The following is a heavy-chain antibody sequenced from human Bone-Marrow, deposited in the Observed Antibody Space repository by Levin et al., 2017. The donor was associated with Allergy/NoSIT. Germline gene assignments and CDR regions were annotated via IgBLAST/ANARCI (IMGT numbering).Heavy chain of an antibody. CDR3: AKDTYTCSGGSCYFFDY. Sequence: GESPKISCAVSGFTFSNYAMHWVRQAPGRGLEWVAFISLDGNTQYYADSVKGRFTFSRDNSNNTLHLQMNSLRVEDTAIYYCAKDTYTCSGGSCYFFDYWGQGALVTVSS. V-gene: IGHV3-30*18. D-gene: IGHD2-15*01. J-gene: IGHJ4*02. CDR1: GFTFSNYA. CDR2: ISLDGNTQ.